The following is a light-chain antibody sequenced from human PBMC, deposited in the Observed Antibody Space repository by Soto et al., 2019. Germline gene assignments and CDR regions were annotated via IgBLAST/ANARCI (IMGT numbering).Light chain of an antibody. V-gene: IGKV3-20*01. CDR3: QQYGSSPLT. CDR2: GAS. J-gene: IGKJ4*01. CDR1: QSVSSSY. Sequence: EIVLTQPPGTLSLSPGERATLSCRASQSVSSSYLAWYQQKVGQAPRLLIYGASFRATGIPDRFSGSGSGTDFTLTISRLEPEDSAVYYCQQYGSSPLTFGGGTKVDIK.